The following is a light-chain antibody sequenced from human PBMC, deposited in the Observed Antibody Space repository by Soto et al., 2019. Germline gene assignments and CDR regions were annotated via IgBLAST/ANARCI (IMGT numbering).Light chain of an antibody. V-gene: IGKV1-5*01. CDR3: QQYNSYSAA. J-gene: IGKJ1*01. Sequence: GDRVTITCRPSTSINSWLGWYQKKPGKAPKLLNYDAFSLASGVHSRFSGSGSGTEFTLDISSLQPVDFGTYYCQQYNSYSAAFGQGTKVDI. CDR2: DAF. CDR1: TSINSW.